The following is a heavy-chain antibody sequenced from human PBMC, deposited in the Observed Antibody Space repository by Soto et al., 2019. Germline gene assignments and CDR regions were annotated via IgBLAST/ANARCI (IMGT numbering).Heavy chain of an antibody. J-gene: IGHJ4*02. CDR1: GFTFSDYG. D-gene: IGHD2-21*02. Sequence: QVQLVESGGGVVQPGRSLRLSCAASGFTFSDYGMHWVRQAPGKGLEWVAAISYDGSNLYYIDSVKGRFTISRDKSKYMLYRQLSSLRAEDTAVYYCAKAAPPRDGDCSVDAYWGQGTLVTVSS. CDR2: ISYDGSNL. V-gene: IGHV3-30*18. CDR3: AKAAPPRDGDCSVDAY.